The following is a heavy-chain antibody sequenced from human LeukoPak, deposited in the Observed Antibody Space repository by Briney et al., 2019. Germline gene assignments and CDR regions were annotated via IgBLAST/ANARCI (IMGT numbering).Heavy chain of an antibody. CDR2: MNPNSGNT. CDR1: GYTFTSYD. J-gene: IGHJ6*02. V-gene: IGHV1-8*01. D-gene: IGHD3-3*01. CDR3: ARASITYDFWSGYFFYYYYGIDV. Sequence: GASVKVSCKASGYTFTSYDINWVRQATGQGLEWMGWMNPNSGNTGYAQKFQGRVTTTRNTSISTAYMELSSLRSEDTAVYYCARASITYDFWSGYFFYYYYGIDVWGQGTTVTVSS.